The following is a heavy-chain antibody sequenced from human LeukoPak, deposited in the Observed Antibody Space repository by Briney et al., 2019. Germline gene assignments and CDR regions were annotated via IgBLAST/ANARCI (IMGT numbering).Heavy chain of an antibody. CDR3: ARLTALAGHRGAFDI. D-gene: IGHD6-19*01. CDR2: IYYNGNT. CDR1: GGSIGGHTLY. V-gene: IGHV4-39*01. J-gene: IGHJ3*02. Sequence: TPSETLSLTCNVSGGSIGGHTLYSDWIRQPPGKGLEWIATIYYNGNTFYNPSLKSRVAISIDMSKSQFSLHLSSVTAADTAIYYCARLTALAGHRGAFDIWGPGTMVTVSS.